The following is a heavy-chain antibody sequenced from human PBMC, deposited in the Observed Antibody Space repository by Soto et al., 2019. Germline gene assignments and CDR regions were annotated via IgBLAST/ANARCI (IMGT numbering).Heavy chain of an antibody. CDR3: AKSRGDSWTTYYFDY. Sequence: EVQLLESGGGLVQPGGSLKLSCAASGFTFSSNSMSWVRQAPGKGLEWVSGISGRGGSTYYANSVKGRFTISRDNPENILYLQIYSLRAEDTAVYFCAKSRGDSWTTYYFDYWGQGTLITVSS. V-gene: IGHV3-23*01. D-gene: IGHD4-4*01. CDR2: ISGRGGST. J-gene: IGHJ4*02. CDR1: GFTFSSNS.